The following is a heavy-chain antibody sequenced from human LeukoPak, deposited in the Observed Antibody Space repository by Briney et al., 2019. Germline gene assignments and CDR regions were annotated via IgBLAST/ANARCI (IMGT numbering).Heavy chain of an antibody. J-gene: IGHJ4*02. D-gene: IGHD6-13*01. CDR3: ASRPLASAGPLDY. V-gene: IGHV4-38-2*02. CDR2: IYHSGST. Sequence: PSETLSLTCIVSGYSISSGYYWGWIRQPPGKGLEWIGEIYHSGSTYHNPSLKSRVTISVDKSKNQLSLKMRSVTAADTAVYFCASRPLASAGPLDYWGQGTQVTVSS. CDR1: GYSISSGYY.